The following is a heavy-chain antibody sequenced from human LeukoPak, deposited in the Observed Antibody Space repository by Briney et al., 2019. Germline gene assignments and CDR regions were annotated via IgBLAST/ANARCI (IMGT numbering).Heavy chain of an antibody. J-gene: IGHJ3*02. CDR2: ISSSSSYI. V-gene: IGHV3-21*01. CDR3: ARVGRVFGAFDI. CDR1: GFTFSRYA. D-gene: IGHD3-10*01. Sequence: PGGSLRLSCAASGFTFSRYAMNWVRQAPGKGLEGVSSISSSSSYIYYADSVKGRFTISRDNAKNSLYLQMNSLRAEDTAVYYCARVGRVFGAFDIWGQGTMVTVSS.